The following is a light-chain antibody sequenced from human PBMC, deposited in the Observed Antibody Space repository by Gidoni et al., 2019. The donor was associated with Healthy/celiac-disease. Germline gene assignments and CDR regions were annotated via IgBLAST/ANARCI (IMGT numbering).Light chain of an antibody. J-gene: IGKJ4*01. V-gene: IGKV2-28*01. CDR2: LGS. Sequence: DIVMTQSPLSLPVTPGEPASISCRSSQSLLNSNGYNYLDWYMQKPGQSPQLLIYLGSNRASGVPDRFSGSGAGTEFTLKISRVEAEDVGFYYCMQALQTPLTFXGXTKVEIK. CDR1: QSLLNSNGYNY. CDR3: MQALQTPLT.